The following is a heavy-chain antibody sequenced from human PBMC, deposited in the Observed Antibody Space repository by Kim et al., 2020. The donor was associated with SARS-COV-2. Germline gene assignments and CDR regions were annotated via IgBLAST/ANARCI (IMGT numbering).Heavy chain of an antibody. J-gene: IGHJ4*02. CDR3: ARDSLLERFSIDY. Sequence: GGSLRLSCAASGFTFSSYGMHWVRQAPGKGLEWLAVIWYDGSNKYYADSVKGRFTISRDNSKNTLYLQMNSLRAEDTAVYYCARDSLLERFSIDYWGQGTLVTVSS. CDR1: GFTFSSYG. CDR2: IWYDGSNK. D-gene: IGHD1-26*01. V-gene: IGHV3-33*01.